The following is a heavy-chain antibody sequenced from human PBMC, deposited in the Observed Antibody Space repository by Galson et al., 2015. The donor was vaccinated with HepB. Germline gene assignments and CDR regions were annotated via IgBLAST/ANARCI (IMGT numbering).Heavy chain of an antibody. CDR2: ISYSGST. CDR3: AGAPNWNFFDY. J-gene: IGHJ4*02. V-gene: IGHV4-59*01. CDR1: GGSISSYY. D-gene: IGHD1-1*01. Sequence: ETLSLTCTVSGGSISSYYWSWIRPPPGKGLEWLGNISYSGSTNYNPSLNNRVSISVDTSKNQFSLTLSSVTAADTAVYYCAGAPNWNFFDYWGQGTLVTFSS.